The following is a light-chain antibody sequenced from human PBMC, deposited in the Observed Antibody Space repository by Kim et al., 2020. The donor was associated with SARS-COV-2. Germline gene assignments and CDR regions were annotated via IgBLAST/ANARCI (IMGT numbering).Light chain of an antibody. V-gene: IGLV2-11*01. Sequence: QSALTQPRSVSGSPGQSVTISCTGTSSDVGGYNYVSWYQQHPGKAPKLMIYDVSKRPSGVPYRFSGSKSGNTASLTISGLQAEDEADYYCCSYAGSYPWVFGGGTHLTVL. CDR1: SSDVGGYNY. CDR3: CSYAGSYPWV. J-gene: IGLJ3*02. CDR2: DVS.